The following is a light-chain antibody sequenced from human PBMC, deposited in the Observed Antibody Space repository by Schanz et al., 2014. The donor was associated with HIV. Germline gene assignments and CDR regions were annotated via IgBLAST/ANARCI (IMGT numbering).Light chain of an antibody. V-gene: IGLV2-8*01. J-gene: IGLJ7*01. CDR1: SSDVSDYNY. Sequence: QSALTQPPSASGSPGQSVTISCTGTSSDVSDYNYVSWYQQHPGKAPKLMIYEVTKRPSGVPDRFSGSKSGNTASLSISGLQAEDEADYYCQSYDSSLRGSVFGGGTQLTVL. CDR3: QSYDSSLRGSV. CDR2: EVT.